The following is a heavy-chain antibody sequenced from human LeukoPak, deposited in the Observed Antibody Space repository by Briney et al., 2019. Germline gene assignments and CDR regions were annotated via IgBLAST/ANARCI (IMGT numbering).Heavy chain of an antibody. D-gene: IGHD3-10*01. J-gene: IGHJ4*02. CDR2: IIPIFGTA. V-gene: IGHV1-69*13. Sequence: ASVKVSCKASGGTFSSYAISWVRQAPGQGLEWMGGIIPIFGTANYAQKFQGRVTITADESTSTAYMELSSLRSEDTAVYYCARADYYGSGSSPYYFDYWGQGTLVTVSS. CDR3: ARADYYGSGSSPYYFDY. CDR1: GGTFSSYA.